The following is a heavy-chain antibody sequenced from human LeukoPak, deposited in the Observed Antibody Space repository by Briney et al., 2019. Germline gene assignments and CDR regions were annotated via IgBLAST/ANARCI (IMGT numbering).Heavy chain of an antibody. CDR2: IYYSGST. J-gene: IGHJ3*02. CDR1: GGSISSSSYY. D-gene: IGHD6-19*01. V-gene: IGHV4-39*07. CDR3: ARDVLRWLKRDAFDI. Sequence: SETLSLTCTVSGGSISSSSYYWGWIRQPPGKGLEWIGSIYYSGSTYYNPSLKSRVTISVDTSKNQFSLKLSSVTAADTAVYYCARDVLRWLKRDAFDIWGQGTMVTVSS.